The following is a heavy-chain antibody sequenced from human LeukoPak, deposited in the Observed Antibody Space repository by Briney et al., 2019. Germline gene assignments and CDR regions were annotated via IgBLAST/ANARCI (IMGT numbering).Heavy chain of an antibody. CDR3: ARGTSSGVAPYYYYYYMDV. Sequence: ASETLSLTCTVSGGSISSYYWSWIRQPAGKGLEWIGRIYTSGSTNYNPSLKSRVTMSVDTSTNQFSLKLGSVTAADTAVYYCARGTSSGVAPYYYYYYMDVWGKGTTVTVSS. CDR1: GGSISSYY. D-gene: IGHD3-10*01. CDR2: IYTSGST. V-gene: IGHV4-4*07. J-gene: IGHJ6*03.